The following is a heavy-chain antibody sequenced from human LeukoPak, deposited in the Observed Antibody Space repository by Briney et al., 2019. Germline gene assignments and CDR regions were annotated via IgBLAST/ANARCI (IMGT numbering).Heavy chain of an antibody. Sequence: PGGSLRLSCAASGFTFSNYWMHWVRQVPGKGLVWVSRINSDGSSTNYADSVKGRFTISRDNAKNTLFLPMNSLRAEDTAVYYCARGAPSVTLDCWGQGTLVTVSS. V-gene: IGHV3-74*01. CDR2: INSDGSST. CDR1: GFTFSNYW. J-gene: IGHJ4*02. CDR3: ARGAPSVTLDC. D-gene: IGHD4-17*01.